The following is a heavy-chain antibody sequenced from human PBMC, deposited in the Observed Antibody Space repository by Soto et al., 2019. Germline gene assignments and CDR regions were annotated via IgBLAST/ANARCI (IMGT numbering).Heavy chain of an antibody. J-gene: IGHJ4*02. CDR2: ISYDGSEK. CDR1: GFTFSTFS. Sequence: QVQLVESGGGVVQPGRSLRLSCATSGFTFSTFSMHWVRQAPGKGLEWVAHISYDGSEKDYADSVKGRFTISRDNSDNTLFLQMNSLTSEDTGVYYCARGPESGDFWVQGTLVTVPS. CDR3: ARGPESGDF. V-gene: IGHV3-30*04. D-gene: IGHD1-26*01.